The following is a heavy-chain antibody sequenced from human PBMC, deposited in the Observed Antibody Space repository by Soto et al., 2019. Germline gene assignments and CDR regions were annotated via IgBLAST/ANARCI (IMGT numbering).Heavy chain of an antibody. D-gene: IGHD4-17*01. J-gene: IGHJ3*02. V-gene: IGHV3-49*03. CDR1: GFTFGDYA. Sequence: GGSLRLSCTASGFTFGDYAMSWFRQAPGKGLEWVGFIRSKAYGGTTEYAASVKGRFTISRDDSKSIAYLQMNSLKTEDTAVYYRTPPYGDYAAFDIWGQGTMVTVSS. CDR3: TPPYGDYAAFDI. CDR2: IRSKAYGGTT.